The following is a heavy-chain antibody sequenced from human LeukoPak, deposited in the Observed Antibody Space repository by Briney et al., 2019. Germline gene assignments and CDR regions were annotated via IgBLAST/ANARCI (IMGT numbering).Heavy chain of an antibody. CDR3: ARANLGRPVGHCSGGSCYSDSSWFDP. CDR2: IIPIFGIA. D-gene: IGHD2-15*01. Sequence: SVKVSRKASGGTFSSYAISWVRQAPGQGLEWMGRIIPIFGIANYAQKFQGRVTITADKSTSTAYMELSSLRSEDTAVYYCARANLGRPVGHCSGGSCYSDSSWFDPWGQGTLVTVSS. J-gene: IGHJ5*02. CDR1: GGTFSSYA. V-gene: IGHV1-69*04.